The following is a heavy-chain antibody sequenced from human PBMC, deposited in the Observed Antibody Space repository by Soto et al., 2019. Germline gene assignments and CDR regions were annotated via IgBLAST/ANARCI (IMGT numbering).Heavy chain of an antibody. CDR2: FDPEDGET. D-gene: IGHD3-3*01. Sequence: ASVKVSCKVSGYTITELSMHWVRQAPGKGLEWMGGFDPEDGETIYAQKFQGRVTMTEDTSTDTAYMELSSLRSEDTAVYYCATCVDHDFWSENYYGMDVWGQGTTVTVSS. CDR1: GYTITELS. V-gene: IGHV1-24*01. CDR3: ATCVDHDFWSENYYGMDV. J-gene: IGHJ6*02.